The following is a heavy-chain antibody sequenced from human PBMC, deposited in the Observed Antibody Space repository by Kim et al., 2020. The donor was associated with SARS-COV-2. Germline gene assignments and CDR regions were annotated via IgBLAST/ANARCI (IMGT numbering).Heavy chain of an antibody. CDR2: IWYDGSNK. J-gene: IGHJ6*02. Sequence: GGSLRLSCAASGFTFSSYGMHWVRQAPGKGLEWVAVIWYDGSNKYYADSVKGRFTISRDNSKNTLYLQMNSLRAEDTAVYYCARDLGHLGYCSGGSCYSEGMDVWGQGTTVTVSS. CDR3: ARDLGHLGYCSGGSCYSEGMDV. CDR1: GFTFSSYG. D-gene: IGHD2-15*01. V-gene: IGHV3-33*01.